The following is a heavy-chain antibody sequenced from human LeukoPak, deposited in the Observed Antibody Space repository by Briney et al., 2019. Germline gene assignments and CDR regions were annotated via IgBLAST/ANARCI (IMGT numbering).Heavy chain of an antibody. D-gene: IGHD4-17*01. V-gene: IGHV3-21*01. J-gene: IGHJ4*02. CDR3: ARDADDYGDYSDRYFDY. Sequence: GGSLRLSCAASGFMFRSYSRNWVRQAPGKGLEWVSSMSIISGLRYYADSVRGRFTVSRDSAKNSLYLQMNSLRAEDTAVYYCARDADDYGDYSDRYFDYWGQGTLVTVSS. CDR2: MSIISGLR. CDR1: GFMFRSYS.